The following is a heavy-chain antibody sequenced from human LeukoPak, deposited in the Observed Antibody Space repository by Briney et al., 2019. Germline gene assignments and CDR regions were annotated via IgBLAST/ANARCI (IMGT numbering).Heavy chain of an antibody. J-gene: IGHJ4*02. V-gene: IGHV4-34*09. CDR3: AGRGASILWWSHYYFDY. D-gene: IGHD2-21*01. CDR1: GGSFSGYY. Sequence: SETLSLTCAVYGGSFSGYYWSWIRQPPGKGLEWIGEINHSGSTNYNPSLKSRVTISVDTSKNQYSLKLSSVTAADTAMYYCAGRGASILWWSHYYFDYWGQGTLVTVSS. CDR2: INHSGST.